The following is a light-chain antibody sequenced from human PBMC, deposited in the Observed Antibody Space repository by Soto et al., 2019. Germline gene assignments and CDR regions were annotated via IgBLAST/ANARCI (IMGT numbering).Light chain of an antibody. CDR2: DVS. Sequence: QSVLTQPASVSGSPGQSITISCTGTSSDVGNYNYVSWYQQHPGKAPKLVIYDVSKRPSGVSNRVSGSKSGNTASLTISGLQAEDEADYYCSSYTNSGALVVFGGGTKVTVL. CDR3: SSYTNSGALVV. V-gene: IGLV2-14*01. J-gene: IGLJ2*01. CDR1: SSDVGNYNY.